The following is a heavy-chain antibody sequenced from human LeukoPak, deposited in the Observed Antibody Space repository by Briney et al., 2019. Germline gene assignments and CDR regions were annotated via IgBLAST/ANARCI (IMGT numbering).Heavy chain of an antibody. CDR2: INAGNGNT. J-gene: IGHJ4*02. D-gene: IGHD3-22*01. CDR1: GYTFTSYA. CDR3: ARATPWGYYDSSGYAY. V-gene: IGHV1-3*01. Sequence: ASVKVSCKASGYTFTSYAMHWVRQAPGQRLEWMGWINAGNGNTKYSQKFQGRVTITRDTSASTAYMELSSLRSEDTAVYYCARATPWGYYDSSGYAYWGQGTLVTVSS.